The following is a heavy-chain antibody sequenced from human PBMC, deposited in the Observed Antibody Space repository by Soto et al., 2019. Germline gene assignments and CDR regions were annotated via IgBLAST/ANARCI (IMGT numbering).Heavy chain of an antibody. Sequence: GGSLRLSCATPGFIFTTYAMNWVRQAPGKGLEWVSAISSSGESTFYAESVRGRFTISRDNSLNTLYLQMRSLRPEDTAVYYCAHPRGYGVFDAVDIWGQGTMVTVSS. CDR1: GFIFTTYA. D-gene: IGHD4-17*01. CDR2: ISSSGEST. V-gene: IGHV3-23*01. CDR3: AHPRGYGVFDAVDI. J-gene: IGHJ3*02.